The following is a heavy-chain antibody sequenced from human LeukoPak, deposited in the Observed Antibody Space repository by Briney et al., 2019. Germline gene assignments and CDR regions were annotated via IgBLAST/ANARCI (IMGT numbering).Heavy chain of an antibody. D-gene: IGHD3-9*01. CDR1: GFSFCGFS. CDR3: ASFDPYFDN. V-gene: IGHV3-48*04. Sequence: GGSLRLSCAPSGFSFCGFSMNCVSQTPEQGLEWGSYICSSVSTIYYAGCVKGRFTISRDNAKNSLYLQMNSLRAEDTAVYYWASFDPYFDNWGQGTLVTVSS. J-gene: IGHJ4*02. CDR2: ICSSVSTI.